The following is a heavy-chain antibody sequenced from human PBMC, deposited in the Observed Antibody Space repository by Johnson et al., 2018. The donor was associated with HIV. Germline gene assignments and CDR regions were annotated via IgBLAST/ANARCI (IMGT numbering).Heavy chain of an antibody. J-gene: IGHJ3*01. D-gene: IGHD1-14*01. CDR1: GFTFCSYA. CDR3: AKETQYKVGWDAFDL. CDR2: ISYDGSNK. Sequence: QVQLVESGGGVVQPGRSLRLSCAASGFTFCSYAMYWVRQAPGKGLEWVAFISYDGSNKYYADSVKGRFTISRDNSKNTVYLLLNRLRAEDTAVYYCAKETQYKVGWDAFDLWGQGTMVNASA. V-gene: IGHV3-30-3*02.